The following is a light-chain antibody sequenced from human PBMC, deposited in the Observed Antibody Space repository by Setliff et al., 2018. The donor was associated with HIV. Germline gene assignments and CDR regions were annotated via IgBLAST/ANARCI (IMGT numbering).Light chain of an antibody. CDR2: DDN. J-gene: IGLJ1*01. V-gene: IGLV3-21*03. CDR1: KIGSKS. CDR3: QVWDNTSDHYV. Sequence: SYELTQPPSVSVAPGKTARITCGGNKIGSKSVHWYQQKPGQAPVLVVYDDNDRPSGIPERFSGSNSGNTATLTISRVEAGDEADYYCQVWDNTSDHYVFGSGTKVTV.